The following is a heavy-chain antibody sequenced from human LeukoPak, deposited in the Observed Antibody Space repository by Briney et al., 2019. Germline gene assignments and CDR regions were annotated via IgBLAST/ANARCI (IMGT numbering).Heavy chain of an antibody. CDR2: LIAYNGNT. D-gene: IGHD2-2*01. CDR1: GYTFPRYG. J-gene: IGHJ6*02. Sequence: ASVKVSCKASGYTFPRYGLSCVRQAPGQGLEWMGWLIAYNGNTNYAQKLQGRVTMTTDASTSTAYMELRSLRSDDTAVYYCARLGYCSSTSCYDDYYYYYGMDVWGQRTTVTVSS. CDR3: ARLGYCSSTSCYDDYYYYYGMDV. V-gene: IGHV1-18*01.